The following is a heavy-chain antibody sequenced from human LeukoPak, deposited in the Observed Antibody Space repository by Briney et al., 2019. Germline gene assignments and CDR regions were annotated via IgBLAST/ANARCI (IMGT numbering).Heavy chain of an antibody. CDR1: GFTVSNNY. Sequence: GGSLRLSCIVSGFTVSNNYMSWVRQAPGKWLEWVSVIYTAGETYYADSVKGRFTISRDISKNTVYLQMNSLRADDTAMYYCANEGDWGQGTLVTVSS. CDR3: ANEGD. CDR2: IYTAGET. V-gene: IGHV3-53*05. D-gene: IGHD3-16*01. J-gene: IGHJ4*02.